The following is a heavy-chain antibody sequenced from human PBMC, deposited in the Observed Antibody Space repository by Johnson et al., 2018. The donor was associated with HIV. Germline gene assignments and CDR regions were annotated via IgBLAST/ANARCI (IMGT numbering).Heavy chain of an antibody. CDR2: IHSGGST. Sequence: EVQLVESGGGVVRPGGSLRLSCSASGFNVDDDALSWVRQVPGKGLEWVSVIHSGGSTNYAASVKGRFTISRDNFKNTLYLQMNSLKTEDTAVYYCTTEGVRDGYNLAFDIWGQGTMVTVSS. CDR3: TTEGVRDGYNLAFDI. V-gene: IGHV3-66*01. CDR1: GFNVDDDA. D-gene: IGHD5-24*01. J-gene: IGHJ3*02.